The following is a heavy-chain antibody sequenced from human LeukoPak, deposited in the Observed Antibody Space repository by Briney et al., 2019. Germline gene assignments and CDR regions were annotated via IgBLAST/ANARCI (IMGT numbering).Heavy chain of an antibody. J-gene: IGHJ4*02. CDR2: ISSSSSTI. Sequence: PGGSLRLSCAASGFTFSSYSVNWVRQAPGKGLEWVSYISSSSSTIYYADSVKGRFTISRDNAKNSLYLQMNSLRAEDTAVYFWGRAGGGAAGEFDYWGQGTLVTVSS. V-gene: IGHV3-48*01. CDR3: GRAGGGAAGEFDY. CDR1: GFTFSSYS. D-gene: IGHD6-13*01.